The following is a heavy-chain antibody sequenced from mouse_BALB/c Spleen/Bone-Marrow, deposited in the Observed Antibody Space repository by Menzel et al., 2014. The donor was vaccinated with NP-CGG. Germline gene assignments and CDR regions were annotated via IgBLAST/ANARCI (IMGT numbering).Heavy chain of an antibody. D-gene: IGHD2-3*01. V-gene: IGHV1-80*01. J-gene: IGHJ3*01. CDR1: GYAFSSYW. Sequence: CGAELVRPGSSVKISCKASGYAFSSYWMNWVKQRPGQGLEWIGQIYPGDGDTNYNGKFRGKATLTADKSSSTAYMQLSSLTSEDSAVYFCAREGDGYFLAYWGQRTPATFSA. CDR3: AREGDGYFLAY. CDR2: IYPGDGDT.